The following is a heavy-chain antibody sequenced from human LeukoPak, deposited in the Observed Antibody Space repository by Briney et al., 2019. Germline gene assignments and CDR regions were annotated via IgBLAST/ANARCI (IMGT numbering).Heavy chain of an antibody. CDR2: INPNTGGT. CDR3: ARVGYCSRGVCYNYDY. D-gene: IGHD2-8*01. J-gene: IGHJ4*02. CDR1: GYSFTGNY. V-gene: IGHV1-2*02. Sequence: ASVKVSCKASGYSFTGNYMHWVRQAPGQGFEWMGWINPNTGGTNYAQRFKGRVLMTRDTSISTAYLELSSLKSDDTAVYYCARVGYCSRGVCYNYDYWGQGTQVTVSS.